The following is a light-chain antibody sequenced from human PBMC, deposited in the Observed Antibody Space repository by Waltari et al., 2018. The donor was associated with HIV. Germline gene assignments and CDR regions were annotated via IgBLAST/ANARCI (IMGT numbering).Light chain of an antibody. CDR1: SSNIGARFA. CDR2: GDN. Sequence: QSVLTQPPSVSGAPGQRVTISCTGSSSNIGARFAVHWYQQLPGPAPKLLIYGDNNRPSGVPDRFSGSKSGTSASLAITGLQAEDEADYYCQSYDSSLSGSVFGGGTKLTVL. CDR3: QSYDSSLSGSV. J-gene: IGLJ3*02. V-gene: IGLV1-40*01.